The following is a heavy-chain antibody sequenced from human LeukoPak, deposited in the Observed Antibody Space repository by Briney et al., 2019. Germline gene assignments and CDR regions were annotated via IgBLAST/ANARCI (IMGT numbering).Heavy chain of an antibody. CDR2: INHGGGT. Sequence: PSETLSHTCAVYGGSFSDYYWSWIRQPPGKGLEWIGEINHGGGTNYNPSLKSRVTISVDTSKNQFSLRLSSVTAADTAVYYCARGRIFMVRGVIRAPNWFDPWGQGTLVTVSS. D-gene: IGHD3-10*01. CDR1: GGSFSDYY. CDR3: ARGRIFMVRGVIRAPNWFDP. J-gene: IGHJ5*02. V-gene: IGHV4-34*01.